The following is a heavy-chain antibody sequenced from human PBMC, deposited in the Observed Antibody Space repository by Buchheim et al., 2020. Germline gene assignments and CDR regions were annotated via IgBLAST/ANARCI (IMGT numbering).Heavy chain of an antibody. D-gene: IGHD3-22*01. J-gene: IGHJ4*02. CDR1: GGSISSYY. CDR2: IYYSGST. Sequence: QVQLQESGPGLAKPSETLSLTCTVSGGSISSYYWSWIRQPPGKGLEWIGYIYYSGSTNYNPSLKSRVTISVDTSKNQVSLKLRSLTAADTAVYYCAREWHYYDSSGSRGLDYWGQGTL. V-gene: IGHV4-59*01. CDR3: AREWHYYDSSGSRGLDY.